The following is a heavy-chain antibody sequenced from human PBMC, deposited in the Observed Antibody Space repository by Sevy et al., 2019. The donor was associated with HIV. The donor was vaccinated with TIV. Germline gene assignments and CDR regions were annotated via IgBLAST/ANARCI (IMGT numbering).Heavy chain of an antibody. J-gene: IGHJ6*02. V-gene: IGHV3-30-3*01. CDR2: ISYDGSNK. CDR1: GFTFSSYA. CDR3: ARVGIQLYSLRYHYGMDV. Sequence: GGSLRLSCAASGFTFSSYAMHWVRQAPGKGLEWVAVISYDGSNKYYADSVKGRFTISRDNSKNTLYLQMNSLRAEDTAVYYCARVGIQLYSLRYHYGMDVWGQGTTVTVSS. D-gene: IGHD5-18*01.